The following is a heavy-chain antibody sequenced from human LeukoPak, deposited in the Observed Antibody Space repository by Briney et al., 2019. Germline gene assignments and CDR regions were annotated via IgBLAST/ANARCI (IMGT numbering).Heavy chain of an antibody. J-gene: IGHJ4*02. CDR2: IYYSGST. Sequence: SDTLSLTCTVSGGSISSVDYYWSWIRQPPGKGLEWIGYIYYSGSTYYNPSLKSRVTISVDTSKNQFSLKLSSVTAADTAVSYCARVYFLADIMFDYWGQGTLVTVSS. CDR3: ARVYFLADIMFDY. D-gene: IGHD2/OR15-2a*01. V-gene: IGHV4-30-4*02. CDR1: GGSISSVDYY.